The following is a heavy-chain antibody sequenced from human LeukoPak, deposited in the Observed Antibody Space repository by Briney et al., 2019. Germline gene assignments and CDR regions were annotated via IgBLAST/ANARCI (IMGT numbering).Heavy chain of an antibody. V-gene: IGHV3-53*01. Sequence: GSLKISCSASGFPLISNYISWGRQAPGKGLEWVSVICSGGSPYYADSVKGRFTISRDNSKNTLYLQMNSLRAEDTAVYYCARVIGYYYYMDVWGKGTTVTVSS. CDR2: ICSGGSP. J-gene: IGHJ6*03. CDR3: ARVIGYYYYMDV. CDR1: GFPLISNY. D-gene: IGHD1-26*01.